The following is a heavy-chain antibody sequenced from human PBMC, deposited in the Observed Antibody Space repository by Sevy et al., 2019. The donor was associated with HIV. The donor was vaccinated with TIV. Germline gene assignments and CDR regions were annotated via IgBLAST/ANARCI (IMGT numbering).Heavy chain of an antibody. CDR2: ISGTGGST. Sequence: GGSLRLSCAASGFTFSSYAMSWVRQAPGKGLEWVSTISGTGGSTYYADSVKGRFTISRDNSKNTLYLQMNSLRAEDTAVYYCAKDRDPIYGDYADYWGQGTLVTVSS. D-gene: IGHD4-17*01. J-gene: IGHJ4*02. CDR1: GFTFSSYA. CDR3: AKDRDPIYGDYADY. V-gene: IGHV3-23*01.